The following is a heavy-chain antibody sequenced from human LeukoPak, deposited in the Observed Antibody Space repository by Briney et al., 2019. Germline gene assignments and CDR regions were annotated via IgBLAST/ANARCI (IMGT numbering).Heavy chain of an antibody. J-gene: IGHJ4*02. CDR3: ARLQSSSSYTSFDY. CDR1: GFTFSRNA. Sequence: GGSLRLSCAASGFTFSRNAMHWVRQAPGKGLEWVAVISYDGGNKYYADSVKGRFTISRDNSKNTLYLQMNSLRADDTAVYYCARLQSSSSYTSFDYWGQGTLVTVSS. D-gene: IGHD6-6*01. CDR2: ISYDGGNK. V-gene: IGHV3-30*03.